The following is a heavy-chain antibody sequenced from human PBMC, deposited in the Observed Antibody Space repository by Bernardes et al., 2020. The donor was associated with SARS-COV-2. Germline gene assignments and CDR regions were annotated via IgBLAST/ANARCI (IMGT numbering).Heavy chain of an antibody. D-gene: IGHD3-10*01. J-gene: IGHJ6*02. CDR2: ISWSSGGI. CDR3: VKDKGGYYGSGSSYGMDV. CDR1: GFTFDDYA. V-gene: IGHV3-9*01. Sequence: SLRLSCAASGFTFDDYAMHWVRQAPGKGLEWVSGISWSSGGIGYADSVKGRFSISRDNAKNSLYLQMNSLRAEDTALYYCVKDKGGYYGSGSSYGMDVWGQGTTVTVSS.